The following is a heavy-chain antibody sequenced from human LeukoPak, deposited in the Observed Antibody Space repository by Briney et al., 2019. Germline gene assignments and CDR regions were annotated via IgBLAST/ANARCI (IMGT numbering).Heavy chain of an antibody. CDR1: GFTFSSYS. D-gene: IGHD3-9*01. J-gene: IGHJ3*02. V-gene: IGHV3-21*01. Sequence: GSLRLSCAASGFTFSSYSMNWVRQAPGKGLEWVSSISSSSSYIYYADSVKGRFTISRDNAKNSLYLQMNSLRAEDTAVYYCARDQIAGNDILTGYYIPGVFDIWGQGTVVTVSS. CDR3: ARDQIAGNDILTGYYIPGVFDI. CDR2: ISSSSSYI.